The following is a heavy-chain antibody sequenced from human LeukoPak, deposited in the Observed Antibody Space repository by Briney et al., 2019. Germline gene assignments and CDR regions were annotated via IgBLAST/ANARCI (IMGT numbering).Heavy chain of an antibody. D-gene: IGHD3-10*01. Sequence: GGSLRLSCAASGFTFSSYAMTWVRQAPGKGLQWVSTIIIRGEKTCYENSVKGRFTISTDISKSIQYLQMNSLRDEDTAVYYCAKYGSGSYYNGLYWGQGTLVTVS. J-gene: IGHJ4*02. CDR3: AKYGSGSYYNGLY. CDR2: IIIRGEKT. V-gene: IGHV3-23*01. CDR1: GFTFSSYA.